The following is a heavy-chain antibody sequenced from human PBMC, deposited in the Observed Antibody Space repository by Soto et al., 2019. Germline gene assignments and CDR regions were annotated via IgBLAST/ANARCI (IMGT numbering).Heavy chain of an antibody. Sequence: SETLCLTCTVSGGNIIGSGGYWGWISQPPGKGLEWIGSIYYSGSTYYNPSLKSRVTISVDTSKNQFSLKLSSVTAADTAVYYCARHPTTVKVYWFDPWGQGTLVTVSS. J-gene: IGHJ5*02. CDR3: ARHPTTVKVYWFDP. V-gene: IGHV4-39*01. D-gene: IGHD4-4*01. CDR2: IYYSGST. CDR1: GGNIIGSGGY.